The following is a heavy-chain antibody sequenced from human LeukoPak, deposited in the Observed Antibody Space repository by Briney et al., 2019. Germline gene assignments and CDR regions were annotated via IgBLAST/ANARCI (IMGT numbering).Heavy chain of an antibody. D-gene: IGHD3-22*01. J-gene: IGHJ4*02. V-gene: IGHV3-23*01. Sequence: PGGSLRLSCAASGFTFSSYAMSWVRQAPGKGLEWVSGLSGSGGAAYSADSVKGRFTISRDNSKNTLFLQMNSLRAEDTAVYYCAKDIGYYYDTSGYYLDYWGQGTLVTVSS. CDR1: GFTFSSYA. CDR3: AKDIGYYYDTSGYYLDY. CDR2: LSGSGGAA.